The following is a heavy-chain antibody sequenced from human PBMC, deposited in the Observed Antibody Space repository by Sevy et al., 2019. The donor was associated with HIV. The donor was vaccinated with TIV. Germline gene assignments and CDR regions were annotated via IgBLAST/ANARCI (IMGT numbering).Heavy chain of an antibody. Sequence: GGSLRLACAASGFTVNSNYMTWVRQAPGKGLEGVSVIHSDDTTYHADSVKDRFTISRDNFKNTLYLHMSSLRAEDTAVYYCARGKSGYGYALNYWGQGTLVTVSS. J-gene: IGHJ4*02. D-gene: IGHD5-18*01. CDR2: IHSDDTT. CDR1: GFTVNSNY. CDR3: ARGKSGYGYALNY. V-gene: IGHV3-66*01.